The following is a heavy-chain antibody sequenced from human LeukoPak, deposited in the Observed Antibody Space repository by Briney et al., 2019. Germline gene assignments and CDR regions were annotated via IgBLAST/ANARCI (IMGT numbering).Heavy chain of an antibody. Sequence: GGSLRLSCAASGFTFSSCWMHWVRQAPGTGLVWVSRINSDGSSTSYADSVKGRFTISRDNAKNTLYLQMNSLRAEDTAVYYCAREGVWRQQLVDYYYGMDVWGQGTTVTVSS. CDR2: INSDGSST. D-gene: IGHD6-13*01. J-gene: IGHJ6*02. V-gene: IGHV3-74*01. CDR1: GFTFSSCW. CDR3: AREGVWRQQLVDYYYGMDV.